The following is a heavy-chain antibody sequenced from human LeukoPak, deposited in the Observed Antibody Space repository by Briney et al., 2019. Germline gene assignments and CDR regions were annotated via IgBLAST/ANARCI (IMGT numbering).Heavy chain of an antibody. CDR2: ISGSGVST. CDR3: ARLEVTIASGIFDY. D-gene: IGHD1-26*01. J-gene: IGHJ4*02. Sequence: GGSLRLSCAASGITSGSNAISWVRQAPGKGLEWVAAISGSGVSTFYADSVKGRFTISRDNSKNTVYLQLSSLRAEDTATYYCARLEVTIASGIFDYWGQGTLVTVSS. V-gene: IGHV3-23*01. CDR1: GITSGSNA.